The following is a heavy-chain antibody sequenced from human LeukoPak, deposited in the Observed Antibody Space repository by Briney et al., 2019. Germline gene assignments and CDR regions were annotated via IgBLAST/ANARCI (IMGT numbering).Heavy chain of an antibody. CDR3: ARVDASGDSGAFDI. V-gene: IGHV3-21*01. J-gene: IGHJ3*02. CDR2: ISSSSSYI. CDR1: GFTFSSYS. D-gene: IGHD4-17*01. Sequence: PGGSLRLSCAASGFTFSSYSMSWVRQAPGNGLEWVSSISSSSSYIYYADSVKGRFTISRDNAKNSLYLQMNSLRAEDTAVYYCARVDASGDSGAFDIWGQGTMVTVSS.